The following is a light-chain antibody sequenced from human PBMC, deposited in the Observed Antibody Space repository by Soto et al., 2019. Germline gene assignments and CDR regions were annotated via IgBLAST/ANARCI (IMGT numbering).Light chain of an antibody. J-gene: IGKJ1*01. Sequence: EIVMTQSPVTLSVSPGERATLSCRASQSVNNNLAWYQRKPGQSPRLLIYAASTRATDIPGMFSGRGSGTDFTLTISSLQSEDFAVYYCHQYNNWPVTFGPGTKVDIK. CDR3: HQYNNWPVT. CDR1: QSVNNN. CDR2: AAS. V-gene: IGKV3-15*01.